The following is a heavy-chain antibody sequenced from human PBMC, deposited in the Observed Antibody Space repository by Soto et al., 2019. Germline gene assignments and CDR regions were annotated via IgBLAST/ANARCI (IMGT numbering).Heavy chain of an antibody. CDR3: ARGRYCLTGRCFPNWFDS. V-gene: IGHV4-4*08. CDR2: IYDTGSTT. CDR1: GSDITTYY. D-gene: IGHD7-27*01. Sequence: SLTCTVSGSDITTYYWSWLRQSPGKGLEWIGHIYDTGSTTYYNPSFESRVAISVDTSKSQFSLNVTSVTAADTAVYFCARGRYCLTGRCFPNWFDSWGQGALVTVSS. J-gene: IGHJ5*01.